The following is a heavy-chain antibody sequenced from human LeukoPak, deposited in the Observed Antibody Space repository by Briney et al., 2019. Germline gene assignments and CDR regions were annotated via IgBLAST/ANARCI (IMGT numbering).Heavy chain of an antibody. CDR2: ISSSSSYI. V-gene: IGHV3-21*01. CDR3: ARVPMYSISYY. CDR1: GFTFSSSS. J-gene: IGHJ4*02. Sequence: GGSLRLSCAASGFTFSSSSMNWVRQAPGKGLEWVSSISSSSSYIYYADSVKCRFTISRDNAKNSLYLQMNSLRAEDTAVYYCARVPMYSISYYWGQGALVTVSS. D-gene: IGHD6-6*01.